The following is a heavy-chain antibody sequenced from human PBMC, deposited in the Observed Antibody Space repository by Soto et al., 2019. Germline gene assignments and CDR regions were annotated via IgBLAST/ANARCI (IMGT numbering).Heavy chain of an antibody. CDR2: IVPNVGTV. CDR3: ARRDTSGFLRYFDN. Sequence: QMQLVQSGAEVKKPGSSVKVSCKASGGTLSSFINYPINWVRQAPVQGLGWMGGIVPNVGTVNYAQKFQGRVTITADKSKGTACMELSSLRSEDTALYYFARRDTSGFLRYFDNWGQGTLVTVSS. D-gene: IGHD3-3*01. V-gene: IGHV1-69*06. CDR1: GGTLSSFINYP. J-gene: IGHJ4*02.